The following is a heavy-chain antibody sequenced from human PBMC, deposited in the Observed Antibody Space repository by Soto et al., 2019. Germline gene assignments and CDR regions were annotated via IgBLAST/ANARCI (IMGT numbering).Heavy chain of an antibody. CDR1: GFTLSGYA. CDR3: TRDIFRTITTVDF. Sequence: EVQLVESGGGLAQPGGSLRLSCAASGFTLSGYAMDWVRQAPGKGLEYVSGISTNGVGTYYANSVQGRFTISRDDAKNSLYLQMNSLRPEDTALYYCTRDIFRTITTVDFWGQGTLVTVSS. V-gene: IGHV3-64*01. CDR2: ISTNGVGT. J-gene: IGHJ4*02. D-gene: IGHD4-4*01.